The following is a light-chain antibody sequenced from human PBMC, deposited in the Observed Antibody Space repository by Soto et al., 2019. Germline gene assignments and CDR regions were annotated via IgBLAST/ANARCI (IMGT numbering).Light chain of an antibody. CDR1: QSVSSN. CDR3: QKYNNWPRGT. J-gene: IGKJ2*02. V-gene: IGKV3-15*01. Sequence: EIVMTQSPATLSVSPGERATLSCRASQSVSSNLAWYQQKPGQAPRLLIYGASTRATGIPARFSGSGSGTELTPTISSLQSEDFAVYYCQKYNNWPRGTFGQGTKLEIK. CDR2: GAS.